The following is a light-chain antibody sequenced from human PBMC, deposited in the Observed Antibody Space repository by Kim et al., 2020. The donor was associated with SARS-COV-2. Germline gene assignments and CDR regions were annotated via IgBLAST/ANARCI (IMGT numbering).Light chain of an antibody. J-gene: IGLJ1*01. Sequence: QRVTISCSGSSSNIGSNYVYWYQQLPGTAPKLLIYRNNQRPSGVPDRFSGSKSGTSASLAISGLRSEDEADYYCAAWDDSLSADYVFGTGTKVTVL. CDR2: RNN. CDR3: AAWDDSLSADYV. V-gene: IGLV1-47*01. CDR1: SSNIGSNY.